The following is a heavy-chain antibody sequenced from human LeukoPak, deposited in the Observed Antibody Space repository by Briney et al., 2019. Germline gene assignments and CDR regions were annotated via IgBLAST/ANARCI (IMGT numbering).Heavy chain of an antibody. Sequence: GGSLRLSCAASGFTFSSYGMSWVRQAPGKGLEWVSAISGNGGNAYYADSVKGRFTISRDNSKNTLYMQMNSLRAEDTAVYYCAKDLSPAAAWGQGTLVTVSS. CDR1: GFTFSSYG. CDR2: ISGNGGNA. J-gene: IGHJ5*02. CDR3: AKDLSPAAA. V-gene: IGHV3-23*01. D-gene: IGHD6-25*01.